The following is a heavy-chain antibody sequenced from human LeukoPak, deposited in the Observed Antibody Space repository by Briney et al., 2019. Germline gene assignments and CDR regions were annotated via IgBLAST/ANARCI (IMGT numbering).Heavy chain of an antibody. CDR1: GYSISSGYY. D-gene: IGHD5-24*01. CDR2: IYHSGST. Sequence: SETLSLTCAVSGYSISSGYYWGWIRQPPGKGLEWIGSIYHSGSTYYNPSLKSRVTISVDTSKHQFSLKLSSVTAADTAVYYCARLRGYNSLDYWGQGTLVTVSS. J-gene: IGHJ4*02. V-gene: IGHV4-38-2*01. CDR3: ARLRGYNSLDY.